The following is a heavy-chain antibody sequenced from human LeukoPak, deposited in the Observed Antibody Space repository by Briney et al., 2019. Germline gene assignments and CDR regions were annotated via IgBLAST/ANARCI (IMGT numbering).Heavy chain of an antibody. D-gene: IGHD2-2*02. CDR1: GYTFTSYG. J-gene: IGHJ6*03. V-gene: IGHV1-18*01. CDR2: ISAYNGNT. CDR3: ARVFQGHIVVVPAAIDPNFNYYYMDV. Sequence: VASVTVSCTASGYTFTSYGISWVRQAPGQGLEWMGWISAYNGNTNYAQKLQGRVTMTTDTSTSTAYMELRSLRSDDTAVYYCARVFQGHIVVVPAAIDPNFNYYYMDVWGKGTTVTVSS.